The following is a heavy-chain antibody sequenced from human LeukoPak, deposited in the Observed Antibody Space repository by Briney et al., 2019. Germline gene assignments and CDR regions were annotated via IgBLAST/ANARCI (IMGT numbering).Heavy chain of an antibody. CDR2: ISSSGSTI. J-gene: IGHJ6*02. CDR1: GFTFSSYE. V-gene: IGHV3-48*03. D-gene: IGHD5-24*01. Sequence: GGSLRLSCAASGFTFSSYEMNWVRQAPGKGLEWVSYISSSGSTIYYADSVKGRFTISRDNAKNSLYLQMNSLRAEDTAVYYCARSLNSYYYYGMDVWGQGTTVTVS. CDR3: ARSLNSYYYYGMDV.